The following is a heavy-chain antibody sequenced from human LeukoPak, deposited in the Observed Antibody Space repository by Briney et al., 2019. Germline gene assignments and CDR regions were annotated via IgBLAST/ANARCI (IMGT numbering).Heavy chain of an antibody. D-gene: IGHD3-3*01. CDR3: AREGPVLRFLAWSANPHYYYYMDV. V-gene: IGHV4-4*07. Sequence: SETLSLTCTVSGGSISSYYWSWIRQPAGKGLEWIGRIYTSGSTNYNPSLKSRVTMSVDTSKNQFSLKLSSVTAADTAVYYCAREGPVLRFLAWSANPHYYYYMDVWGKGTTVTVSS. J-gene: IGHJ6*03. CDR1: GGSISSYY. CDR2: IYTSGST.